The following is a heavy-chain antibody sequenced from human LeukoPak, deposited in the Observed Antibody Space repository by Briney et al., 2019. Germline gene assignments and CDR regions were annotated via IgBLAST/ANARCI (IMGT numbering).Heavy chain of an antibody. J-gene: IGHJ4*02. V-gene: IGHV4-59*01. CDR3: ARDVGAGTDY. CDR1: GGSINTYY. CDR2: IRDSGST. D-gene: IGHD6-19*01. Sequence: SETLSLTCTVSGGSINTYYWSWIRQPPGKGLEWIGYIRDSGSTNYNPSLKSRVTISADTSKKQFSLKVRSVTAADTATYFCARDVGAGTDYWGQGILVTVSS.